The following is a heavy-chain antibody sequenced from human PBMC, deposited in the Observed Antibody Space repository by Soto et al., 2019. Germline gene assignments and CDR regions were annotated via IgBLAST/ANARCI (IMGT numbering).Heavy chain of an antibody. Sequence: SETMSLTCAVSGASFTSNDWWTWVRQPPGRGLEWIGEIYRTGSTNYNPSLKSRVTISLDKSENQFSLKVTSLTAADTAVYYCASRDPGTSVDYWGQGTLVTVSS. D-gene: IGHD1-7*01. CDR1: GASFTSNDW. V-gene: IGHV4-4*02. CDR3: ASRDPGTSVDY. CDR2: IYRTGST. J-gene: IGHJ4*02.